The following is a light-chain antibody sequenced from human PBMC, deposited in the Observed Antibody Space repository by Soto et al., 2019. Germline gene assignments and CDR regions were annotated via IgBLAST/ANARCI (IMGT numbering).Light chain of an antibody. J-gene: IGLJ3*02. CDR3: LIYFGGGRRL. CDR2: DTT. V-gene: IGLV7-46*01. CDR1: TGAVTGGHF. Sequence: QAVVTQESSLTVSPGGTVTLTCGSSTGAVTGGHFPYWFQQKPGQAPRTLIYDTTNQHSWTPARFSGSLLGGKAALTLSGAQLEDEADYYCLIYFGGGRRLFGGGTKLTVL.